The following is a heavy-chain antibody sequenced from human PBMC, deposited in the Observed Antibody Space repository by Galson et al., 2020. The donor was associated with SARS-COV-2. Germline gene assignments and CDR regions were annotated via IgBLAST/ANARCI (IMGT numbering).Heavy chain of an antibody. V-gene: IGHV1-8*01. D-gene: IGHD4-17*01. Sequence: ASVKVSCKASGYTFTSYDINWVRQATGHGLEWMGWMNPNSGNTGYAQKFQGRVTMTRNTSISTAYMELSSLRSEDTAVYYCARYLGYGDASYYYYYGMDVWGQGTTVTVSS. J-gene: IGHJ6*02. CDR3: ARYLGYGDASYYYYYGMDV. CDR1: GYTFTSYD. CDR2: MNPNSGNT.